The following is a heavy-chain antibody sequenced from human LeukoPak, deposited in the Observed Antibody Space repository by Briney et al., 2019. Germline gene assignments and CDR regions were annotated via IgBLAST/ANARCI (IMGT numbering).Heavy chain of an antibody. D-gene: IGHD6-13*01. J-gene: IGHJ4*02. CDR2: ISGSGGST. Sequence: GGSLRLSCAASGFTFSNYAMSWVRQAPGKGLEWVSAISGSGGSTYYADSVKGRFTISRDNSKNTLYLQMNSLRAEDTAVFYCARDPSSWGYYFDYWGQGTLVTVSS. CDR1: GFTFSNYA. CDR3: ARDPSSWGYYFDY. V-gene: IGHV3-23*01.